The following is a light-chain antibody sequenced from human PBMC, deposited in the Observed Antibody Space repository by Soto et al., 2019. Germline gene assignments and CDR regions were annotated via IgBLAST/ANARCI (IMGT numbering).Light chain of an antibody. CDR3: CSYAGSSSWG. J-gene: IGLJ3*02. V-gene: IGLV2-23*01. Sequence: QSALTQPAPVSGSPGQSITISCTGTSSDVGRYNLVSWYQQHSGKAPKLMIHEGSKRPSGVSNRFSGAKSGNTASLTISGLEAEDEAEYYCCSYAGSSSWGFGGGTKLTVL. CDR2: EGS. CDR1: SSDVGRYNL.